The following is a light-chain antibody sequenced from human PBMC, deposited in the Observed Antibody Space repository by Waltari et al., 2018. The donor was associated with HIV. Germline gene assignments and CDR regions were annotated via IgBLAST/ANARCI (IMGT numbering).Light chain of an antibody. J-gene: IGKJ2*01. Sequence: EILMTQSPATLSVSPGGGATLSCRASESVSSNLAWFQHKPGQAPRLLIYAASTRATGVPDRFSGSGSGTDFTLTIRSLQSEDFAIYFCQQYHKRHETFGQGTKLEIK. CDR1: ESVSSN. CDR2: AAS. CDR3: QQYHKRHET. V-gene: IGKV3-15*01.